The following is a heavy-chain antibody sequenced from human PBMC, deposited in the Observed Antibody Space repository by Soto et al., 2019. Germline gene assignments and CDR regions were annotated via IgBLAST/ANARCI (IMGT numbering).Heavy chain of an antibody. CDR2: IKQDGSEK. CDR3: ATLSWGNTES. J-gene: IGHJ5*02. Sequence: VQLVESGGGSVQPGGSLRLSCAASRFVFSDYWMTWVRQAPGKGLEWVATIKQDGSEKSYVDSVKGRFTISRDNAKSSLFLQMSGLRAEDTAMYYCATLSWGNTESWGRGTLVSVSS. CDR1: RFVFSDYW. D-gene: IGHD3-16*01. V-gene: IGHV3-7*03.